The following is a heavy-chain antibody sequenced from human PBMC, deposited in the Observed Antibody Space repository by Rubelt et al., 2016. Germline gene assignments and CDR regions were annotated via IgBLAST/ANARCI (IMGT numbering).Heavy chain of an antibody. CDR3: ARGVDY. V-gene: IGHV3-48*03. J-gene: IGHJ4*02. Sequence: VRQAPGKGLEWVSYISSSSSTIYYADSVKGRFTISRDNAKNSLYLQMNSLRAEDTAVYFCARGVDYWGQGTLVTVSS. CDR2: ISSSSSTI.